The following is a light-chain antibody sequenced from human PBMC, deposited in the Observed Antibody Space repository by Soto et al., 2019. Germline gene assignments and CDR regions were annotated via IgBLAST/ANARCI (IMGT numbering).Light chain of an antibody. CDR3: AAWDGSLNAYV. J-gene: IGLJ1*01. V-gene: IGLV1-36*01. Sequence: QSVLTQPPSLSAAPRQRVTISCSGSSSNIGNNAVNWYQQLPGKAPKLLIYFDDLLPSGVSNRFSGSKSGTSASLAISGLQSEDEADYYCAAWDGSLNAYVFGTGTKVTVL. CDR2: FDD. CDR1: SSNIGNNA.